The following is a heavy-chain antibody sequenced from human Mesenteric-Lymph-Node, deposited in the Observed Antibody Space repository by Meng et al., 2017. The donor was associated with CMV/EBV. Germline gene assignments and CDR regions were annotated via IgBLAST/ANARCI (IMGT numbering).Heavy chain of an antibody. CDR3: ARDRFLTGYFRENYYYFGMDI. J-gene: IGHJ6*02. V-gene: IGHV1-8*03. CDR2: MNPVNT. Sequence: ASVKVSCKASGYTFSSYDINWVRQAPGQGLEWMGWMNPVNTGYAQRFQGRVTFTRHTSISTAYMELSSLRSEDTAVYYCARDRFLTGYFRENYYYFGMDIWGQGTTVTVSS. CDR1: GYTFSSYD. D-gene: IGHD3-9*01.